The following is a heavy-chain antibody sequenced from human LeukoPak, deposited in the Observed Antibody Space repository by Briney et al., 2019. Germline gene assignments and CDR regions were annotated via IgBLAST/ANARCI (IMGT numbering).Heavy chain of an antibody. D-gene: IGHD3-9*01. Sequence: PSETLSLTCTASGGSFSSYEYYWGWIRQPPGKGLEWIVNTYYSGSSYYNPSLKSRLTMSVDTSKNQFSLKMSPVTAADTAVYYCARLSKGRYFDYIFDHWGQGALVTVSS. CDR3: ARLSKGRYFDYIFDH. J-gene: IGHJ4*02. CDR1: GGSFSSYEYY. CDR2: TYYSGSS. V-gene: IGHV4-39*01.